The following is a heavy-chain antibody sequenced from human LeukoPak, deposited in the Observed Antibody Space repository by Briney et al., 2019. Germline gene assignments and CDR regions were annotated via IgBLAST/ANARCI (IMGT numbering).Heavy chain of an antibody. D-gene: IGHD3-3*01. V-gene: IGHV4-34*01. J-gene: IGHJ3*02. CDR3: ARSGITIFGVVPFDI. CDR2: INHSGST. CDR1: GGSFGGYY. Sequence: SETLSLTCAVYGGSFGGYYWSWIRQPPGKGLEWIGEINHSGSTNYNPSLKSRVTISVDTSKNQFSLKLSSVTAADTAVYYCARSGITIFGVVPFDIWGQGTMVTVSS.